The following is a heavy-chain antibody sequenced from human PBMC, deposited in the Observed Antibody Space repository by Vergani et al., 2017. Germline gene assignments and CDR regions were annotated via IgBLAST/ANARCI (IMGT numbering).Heavy chain of an antibody. D-gene: IGHD6-13*01. CDR2: INLNTGST. J-gene: IGHJ5*02. Sequence: QVQLVQSGAEVKKPGASVKVSCRASGYTFTAYYMHWVRQAPGQRPEWMGLINLNTGSTNYAQKFQGRVTITADESTSTAYMELSSLRSEDTAVYYCASSHRGIAAAGFDPWGQGTLVTVSS. CDR3: ASSHRGIAAAGFDP. CDR1: GYTFTAYY. V-gene: IGHV1-2*02.